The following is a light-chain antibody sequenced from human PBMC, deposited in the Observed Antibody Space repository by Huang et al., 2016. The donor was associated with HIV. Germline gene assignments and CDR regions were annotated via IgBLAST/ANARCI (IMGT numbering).Light chain of an antibody. CDR3: QQYHSLPWT. CDR1: QGIGNS. Sequence: DIQMTQSPSSLSASVGDRVTITCRASQGIGNSFTWYQQKPEKAPRLRLYATSTLESGVPSRFSGSGSGTHYTLTINTLQPEDIASYYCQQYHSLPWTFGQGTKVEIK. CDR2: ATS. V-gene: IGKV1-NL1*01. J-gene: IGKJ1*01.